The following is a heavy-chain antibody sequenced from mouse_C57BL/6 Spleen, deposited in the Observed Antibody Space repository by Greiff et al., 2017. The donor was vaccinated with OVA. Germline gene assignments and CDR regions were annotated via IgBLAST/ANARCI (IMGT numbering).Heavy chain of an antibody. V-gene: IGHV2-2*01. CDR3: ARCLGTTGFYYAMDY. CDR1: GFSLTSYG. CDR2: IWSGGST. D-gene: IGHD2-14*01. Sequence: QVQLQQSGPGLVQPSQSLSITCTVSGFSLTSYGVHWVRQSPGKGLEWLGVIWSGGSTDYNAAFISRLSISKDNSKSQVFFKMNSLQADDTAIYYCARCLGTTGFYYAMDYWGQGTSGTVSS. J-gene: IGHJ4*01.